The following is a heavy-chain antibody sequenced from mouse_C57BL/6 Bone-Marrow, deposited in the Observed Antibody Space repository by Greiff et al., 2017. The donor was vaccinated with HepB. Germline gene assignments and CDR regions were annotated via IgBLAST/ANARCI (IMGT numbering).Heavy chain of an antibody. Sequence: EVHLVESGGDLVKPGGSLKLSCAASGFTFSSYGMSWVRQTPDKRLEWVATISSGGSYTYYPDSVKGRFTISRDNAKNTLYLQMSSLKSEDTAMYYCARHVSNYGYAMDYWGQGTSVTVSS. D-gene: IGHD2-5*01. CDR1: GFTFSSYG. J-gene: IGHJ4*01. V-gene: IGHV5-6*01. CDR3: ARHVSNYGYAMDY. CDR2: ISSGGSYT.